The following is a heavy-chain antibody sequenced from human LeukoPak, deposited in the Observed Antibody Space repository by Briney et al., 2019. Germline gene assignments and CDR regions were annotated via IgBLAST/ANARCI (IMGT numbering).Heavy chain of an antibody. CDR2: ISSSSSYI. V-gene: IGHV3-21*01. CDR1: GFTFSRYS. CDR3: ARDMHSSSCYIGY. Sequence: GGSLRLSCAASGFTFSRYSMNWVRQAPGKGLEWVSSISSSSSYIYYADSVKGRFTISRDNAKNSLYLQMNSLRAEDTAVYYCARDMHSSSCYIGYWGQGTLVTVSS. J-gene: IGHJ4*02. D-gene: IGHD6-13*01.